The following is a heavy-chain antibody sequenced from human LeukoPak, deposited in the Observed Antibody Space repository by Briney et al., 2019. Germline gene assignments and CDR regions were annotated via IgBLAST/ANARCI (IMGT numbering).Heavy chain of an antibody. J-gene: IGHJ6*02. Sequence: GRSLRLSCAASGFTFSSYGMHWVRQAPGKGLEWVAVIWYDGSNKYYADSVKGRFTISRDNSKNTLYLQMNSLRAEDTAVYYCAREAGYDFWSGYLSRYYYYGMDVGGQGTTVTVSS. V-gene: IGHV3-33*01. D-gene: IGHD3-3*01. CDR2: IWYDGSNK. CDR1: GFTFSSYG. CDR3: AREAGYDFWSGYLSRYYYYGMDV.